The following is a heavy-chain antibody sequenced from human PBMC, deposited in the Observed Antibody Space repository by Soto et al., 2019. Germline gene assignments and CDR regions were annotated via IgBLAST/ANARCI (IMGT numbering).Heavy chain of an antibody. CDR2: ILAGGTT. J-gene: IGHJ4*02. V-gene: IGHV3-23*01. D-gene: IGHD2-15*01. CDR1: GFTFTTYT. CDR3: AKDRQPGGIWTFDF. Sequence: GGSLRLSCAASGFTFTTYTMNWVRQAPGKGLEWVSGILAGGTTYYADSVKGRFTISRDHSQNSVFLQMSSLRDEDTAVYYCAKDRQPGGIWTFDFWGQGTLVTVSS.